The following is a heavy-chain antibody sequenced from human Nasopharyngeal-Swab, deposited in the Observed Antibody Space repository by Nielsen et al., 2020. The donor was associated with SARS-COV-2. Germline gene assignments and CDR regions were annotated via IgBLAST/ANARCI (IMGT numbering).Heavy chain of an antibody. CDR3: ARDASSSTSADY. J-gene: IGHJ4*02. D-gene: IGHD2-2*01. CDR2: ISSSSSYI. V-gene: IGHV3-21*01. CDR1: GFTFSSYS. Sequence: SLNISCAASGFTFSSYSLNWVRQAPGKGLEWVSSISSSSSYIHYAASMKGRFTISRDNAKNSLYLQMNSLRAEDTAVYYCARDASSSTSADYWGQGTLVTVSS.